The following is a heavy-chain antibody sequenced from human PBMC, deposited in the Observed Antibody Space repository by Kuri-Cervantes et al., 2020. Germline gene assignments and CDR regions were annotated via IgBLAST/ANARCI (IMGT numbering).Heavy chain of an antibody. J-gene: IGHJ4*02. V-gene: IGHV1-18*01. Sequence: ASVKVSCKASGYTFTSYGISWVRQAPGQGLEWMGWISAYNGNTNYAQKLQGRVTMTTDTSTSTAYMELRSLRSDDTAVYYCARRYYGSGSYWEFGYWGQGTLVTVSS. CDR2: ISAYNGNT. D-gene: IGHD3-10*01. CDR3: ARRYYGSGSYWEFGY. CDR1: GYTFTSYG.